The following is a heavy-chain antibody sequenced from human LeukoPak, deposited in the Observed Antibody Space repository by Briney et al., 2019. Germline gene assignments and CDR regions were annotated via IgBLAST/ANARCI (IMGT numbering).Heavy chain of an antibody. CDR2: IKQDGSEK. D-gene: IGHD3-22*01. Sequence: WGSLRLSCAASGFTFSSYWMSWVRQAPGKGLEWVANIKQDGSEKYYVDSVKGRFTISRDNAKKSLYLQMSSLRAEDTAVYYCARDLGVDYYDSSGLDYWGQGTLVTVSS. CDR3: ARDLGVDYYDSSGLDY. CDR1: GFTFSSYW. V-gene: IGHV3-7*01. J-gene: IGHJ4*02.